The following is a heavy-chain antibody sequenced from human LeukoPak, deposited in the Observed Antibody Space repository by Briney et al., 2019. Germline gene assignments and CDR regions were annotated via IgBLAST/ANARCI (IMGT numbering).Heavy chain of an antibody. Sequence: SETLSLTCAVYGGSSSGYYWSRIRQPPGKGLEWIGEINHSGSTNYNPSLKSRVTISVDTSKNQFSLKLSSVTAADTAVYYCASSNFWSGYYLNRYFDYWGQGTLVTVSS. D-gene: IGHD3-3*01. CDR1: GGSSSGYY. CDR3: ASSNFWSGYYLNRYFDY. CDR2: INHSGST. V-gene: IGHV4-34*01. J-gene: IGHJ4*02.